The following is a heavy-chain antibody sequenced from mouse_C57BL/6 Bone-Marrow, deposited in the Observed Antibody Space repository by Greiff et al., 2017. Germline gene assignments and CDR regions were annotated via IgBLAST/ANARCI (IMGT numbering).Heavy chain of an antibody. CDR3: ARDYSNYEAMDY. J-gene: IGHJ4*01. V-gene: IGHV1-64*01. CDR2: IHPNSGST. D-gene: IGHD2-5*01. Sequence: VQLQQPGAELVKPGASVKLSCKASGYTFTSYWMHWVKQRPGQGLEWIGMIHPNSGSTNYNEKFKSKATLTVDKSSSTAYMQLSSLTSEDSAVYYCARDYSNYEAMDYWGQGTSVTGSS. CDR1: GYTFTSYW.